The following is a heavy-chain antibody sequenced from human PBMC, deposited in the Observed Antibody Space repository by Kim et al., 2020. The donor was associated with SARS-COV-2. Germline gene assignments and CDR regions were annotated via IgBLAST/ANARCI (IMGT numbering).Heavy chain of an antibody. CDR2: IKSKTDGGTT. D-gene: IGHD1-26*01. CDR3: TTDPWVPPWELADAFDI. CDR1: GFTFSNAW. V-gene: IGHV3-15*01. Sequence: GGSLRLSCAASGFTFSNAWMSWVRQAPGKGLEWVGRIKSKTDGGTTDYAAPVKGRFTISRDDSKNTLYLQMNSLKTEDTAVYYCTTDPWVPPWELADAFDIWGQGTMVTVSS. J-gene: IGHJ3*02.